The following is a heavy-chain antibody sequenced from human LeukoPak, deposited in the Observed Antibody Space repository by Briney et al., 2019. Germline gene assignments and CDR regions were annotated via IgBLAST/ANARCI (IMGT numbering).Heavy chain of an antibody. CDR2: IKEDGSKK. V-gene: IGHV3-7*03. D-gene: IGHD3-10*01. J-gene: IGHJ6*02. CDR1: GFTFSRYW. Sequence: PGGSLRLSCAASGFTFSRYWMTWVRQAPGKGLEWVANIKEDGSKKNYVDSVKGRFTISRDNAKKSLYLQMNSLRAEDTAVYYCARFGSGTYYYYYGMDVWGQGTTVTVSS. CDR3: ARFGSGTYYYYYGMDV.